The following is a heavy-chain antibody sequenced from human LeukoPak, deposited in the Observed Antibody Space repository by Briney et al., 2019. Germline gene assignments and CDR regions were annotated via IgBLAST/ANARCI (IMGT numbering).Heavy chain of an antibody. CDR3: AKGSYYDSSGSFYFDY. CDR1: GFTFSSYA. Sequence: GGSLRLSCAASGFTFSSYAMSWVRQAPGKGLEWVSGISGSGDNTYYADSVKGRFTISRDNSKNMLYVQVNSLGTEDTAAYYCAKGSYYDSSGSFYFDYWGQGTLVTVSS. D-gene: IGHD3-22*01. V-gene: IGHV3-23*01. CDR2: ISGSGDNT. J-gene: IGHJ4*02.